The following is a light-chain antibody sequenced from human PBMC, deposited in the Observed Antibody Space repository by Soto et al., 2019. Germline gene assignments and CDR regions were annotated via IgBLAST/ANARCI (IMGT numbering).Light chain of an antibody. CDR3: QTRGTGIVV. V-gene: IGLV4-69*01. J-gene: IGLJ2*01. CDR1: SGHSSYA. CDR2: LNSDGSH. Sequence: QPVLTQSPSASASLGASVKLTCTLSSGHSSYAIAWHQQQPEKGPRYLMKLNSDGSHSKGDGIPDRFSGSSSGAERYLTIPSLQSEDEADQYCQTRGTGIVVFGGGTKLTVL.